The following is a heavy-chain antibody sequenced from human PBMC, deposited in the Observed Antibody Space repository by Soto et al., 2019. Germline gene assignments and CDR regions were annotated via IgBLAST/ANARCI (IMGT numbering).Heavy chain of an antibody. J-gene: IGHJ4*02. CDR3: ARDQLPGLFDY. CDR1: GGSISSYY. Sequence: SETLSLTCTVSGGSISSYYWSWIRQPPGKGLEWIGYIYYSGSTNYNPSLKSRVTISVDTSKNQFSLKLSSVTAADTAVYYCARDQLPGLFDYWGQGPLVTVSS. D-gene: IGHD1-1*01. CDR2: IYYSGST. V-gene: IGHV4-59*01.